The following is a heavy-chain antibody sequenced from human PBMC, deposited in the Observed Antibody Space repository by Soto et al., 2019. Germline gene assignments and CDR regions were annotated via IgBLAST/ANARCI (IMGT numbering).Heavy chain of an antibody. J-gene: IGHJ6*02. Sequence: SVKVSCKASGGTFSSYAISWVRQAPGQGLEWMGGIIPIFGTANYAQKFQGRVTITADESTSTAYMELSSPRSEDTAVYYCARNTAMAKEENYYYYGMDVWGQGTTVTVSS. CDR2: IIPIFGTA. CDR3: ARNTAMAKEENYYYYGMDV. D-gene: IGHD5-18*01. CDR1: GGTFSSYA. V-gene: IGHV1-69*13.